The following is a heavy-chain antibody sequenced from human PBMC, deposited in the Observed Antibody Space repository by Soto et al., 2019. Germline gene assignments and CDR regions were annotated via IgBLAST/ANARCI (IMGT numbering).Heavy chain of an antibody. Sequence: QVQLQESGPGLVEPSQTLSLTCTVSGDSISNGYYTWSWIRQPPGKDLEWIGHIYNSVNTYSNPSLKSRVTISADTSKDQCSLKLSSVTAADTAVYYCARGPSGDKVDYWGQGTLVTVSS. CDR1: GDSISNGYYT. V-gene: IGHV4-30-4*01. J-gene: IGHJ4*02. D-gene: IGHD3-10*01. CDR3: ARGPSGDKVDY. CDR2: IYNSVNT.